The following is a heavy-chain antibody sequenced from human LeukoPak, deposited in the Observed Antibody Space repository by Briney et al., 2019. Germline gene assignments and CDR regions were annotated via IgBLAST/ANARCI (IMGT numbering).Heavy chain of an antibody. D-gene: IGHD3-22*01. J-gene: IGHJ6*02. Sequence: GGSLRLSCAASGFTFSSYTMNWVRQTPGKGLEWVSSIGSDYKTHYSESVKGRFAISRDNSKSTLFLQMNSLRAEDTALYYCAKDLHSYEAMDVWGQGTAVTVPS. CDR2: IGSDYKT. CDR3: AKDLHSYEAMDV. V-gene: IGHV3-23*01. CDR1: GFTFSSYT.